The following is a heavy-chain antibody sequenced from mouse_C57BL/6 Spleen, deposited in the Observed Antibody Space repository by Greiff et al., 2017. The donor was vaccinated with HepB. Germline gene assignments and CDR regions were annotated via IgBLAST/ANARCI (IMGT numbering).Heavy chain of an antibody. D-gene: IGHD1-1*02. CDR3: ARQGGYGYYAMDY. Sequence: DVMLVESGGDLVKPGGSLKLSCAASGFTFSSYGMSWVRQTPDKRLEWVATISSGGSYTYYPDSVKGRFTISRDNAKNTLYLQMSSLKSEDTAMYYCARQGGYGYYAMDYWGQGTSVTVSS. CDR1: GFTFSSYG. V-gene: IGHV5-6*02. CDR2: ISSGGSYT. J-gene: IGHJ4*01.